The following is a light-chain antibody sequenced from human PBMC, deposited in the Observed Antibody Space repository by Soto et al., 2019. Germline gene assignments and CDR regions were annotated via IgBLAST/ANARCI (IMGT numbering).Light chain of an antibody. CDR2: GAS. J-gene: IGKJ4*01. Sequence: ELVLTQSPGTLSLSPGEGASLSCRASQSVSSSYFAWYQQKPGQAPRLLIYGASSRATGIPDRFSGSGSGTDFTLTIDRLEPEDFAVYHCQHYGTTPLTFGGGTKV. CDR1: QSVSSSY. V-gene: IGKV3-20*01. CDR3: QHYGTTPLT.